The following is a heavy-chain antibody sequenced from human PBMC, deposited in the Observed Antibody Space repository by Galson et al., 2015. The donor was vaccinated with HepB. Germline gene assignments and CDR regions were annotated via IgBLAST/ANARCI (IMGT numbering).Heavy chain of an antibody. V-gene: IGHV3-30-3*01. CDR2: ISYDGSNK. D-gene: IGHD2-2*01. J-gene: IGHJ5*02. Sequence: SLRLSCAASGFTFSSYAMHWVRQAPGKGLEWVAVISYDGSNKYYADSVKGRFTISRDNSKNTLYLQMNSLRAEDTAVYYCARALDCSSTSCYNCFDPWGQGTLLTVSS. CDR3: ARALDCSSTSCYNCFDP. CDR1: GFTFSSYA.